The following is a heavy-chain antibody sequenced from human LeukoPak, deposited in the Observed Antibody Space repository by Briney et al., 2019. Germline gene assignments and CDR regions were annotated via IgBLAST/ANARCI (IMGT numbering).Heavy chain of an antibody. D-gene: IGHD2-15*01. CDR1: GLRFDEYS. CDR2: INWDGDST. CDR3: GRVHCSTNSCYDYYDYYMDV. V-gene: IGHV3-20*04. J-gene: IGHJ6*03. Sequence: GGTLRLSCEASGLRFDEYSMNWAPDVPGKGLEWVAEINWDGDSTVYRDSMKGGFTISRDNGKNSLYLQMNSLRVEDTAVYYCGRVHCSTNSCYDYYDYYMDVSGKGTTVTVSS.